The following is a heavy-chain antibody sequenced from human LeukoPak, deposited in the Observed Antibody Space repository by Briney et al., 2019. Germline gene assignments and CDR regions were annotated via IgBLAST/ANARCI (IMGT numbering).Heavy chain of an antibody. CDR1: GFTFSSYA. D-gene: IGHD3-10*01. CDR2: ISSSGGST. Sequence: GGSLRLSCAASGFTFSSYAMSWVRQAPGKGLEWVSAISSSGGSTYYADSVKGRFTISRDNSKNTLYLQMNSLRAEDTAVYYCAKALRVTMVRGVIISWFDPWGQGTLVTVSS. CDR3: AKALRVTMVRGVIISWFDP. V-gene: IGHV3-23*01. J-gene: IGHJ5*02.